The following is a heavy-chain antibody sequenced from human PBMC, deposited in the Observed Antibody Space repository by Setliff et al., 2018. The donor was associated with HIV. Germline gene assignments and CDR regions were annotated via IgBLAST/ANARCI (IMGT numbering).Heavy chain of an antibody. CDR3: ARGPFVLRFLERLVYFDY. CDR1: GGSISTSGYY. Sequence: SETLSLTCSVSGGSISTSGYYWSWIRQHPGKGLDWIGRVYYSGSTDYNPSLQSRATHSIDTSKNQFSLKLTSVIAADTAIYYCARGPFVLRFLERLVYFDYWGQGKLVTVSS. D-gene: IGHD3-3*01. CDR2: VYYSGST. V-gene: IGHV4-31*02. J-gene: IGHJ4*02.